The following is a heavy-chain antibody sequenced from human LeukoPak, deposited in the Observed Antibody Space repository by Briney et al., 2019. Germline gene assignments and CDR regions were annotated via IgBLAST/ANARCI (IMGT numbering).Heavy chain of an antibody. CDR1: GFTFSSYA. D-gene: IGHD3-22*01. V-gene: IGHV3-23*01. Sequence: GGSLRLSCAASGFTFSSYAMSWVRQAPGKGLEWVSFISPSGDRTSNADSVEGRFTIPRDNTRNTLYLQMNSLRDEDTGVYYCAIMHGYYDGSGFWVQWGQGTLVTVSS. CDR2: ISPSGDRT. CDR3: AIMHGYYDGSGFWVQ. J-gene: IGHJ4*02.